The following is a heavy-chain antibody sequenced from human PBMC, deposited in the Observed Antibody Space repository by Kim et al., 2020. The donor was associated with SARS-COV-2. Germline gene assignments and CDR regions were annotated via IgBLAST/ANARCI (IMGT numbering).Heavy chain of an antibody. J-gene: IGHJ6*03. V-gene: IGHV4-59*02. CDR1: GGSVSTHF. Sequence: SETLSITCIVSGGSVSTHFCTWVRQPPGKGLEWIGSINYSGNTDYNPSLNSRVTISVDTSKNQFSLKLTSVTAADTAVYYCAFLERRSGDLFRPYDYMDVWGRGTTVTVSS. D-gene: IGHD1-1*01. CDR3: AFLERRSGDLFRPYDYMDV. CDR2: INYSGNT.